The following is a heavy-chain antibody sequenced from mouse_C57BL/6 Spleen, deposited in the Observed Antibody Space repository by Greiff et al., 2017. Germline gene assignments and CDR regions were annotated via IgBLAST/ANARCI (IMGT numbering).Heavy chain of an antibody. CDR2: IDPENGDT. J-gene: IGHJ2*01. CDR1: GFNIKDDY. D-gene: IGHD2-3*01. V-gene: IGHV14-4*01. CDR3: TAGLLRSD. Sequence: VQLQQSGAELVRPGASVKLSCTASGFNIKDDYMHWVKQRPEQGLEWIGWIDPENGDTEYASKFQGKATITADTSSNTAYLQLSSLTSEDTAVYYCTAGLLRSDWGQGTTLTVSS.